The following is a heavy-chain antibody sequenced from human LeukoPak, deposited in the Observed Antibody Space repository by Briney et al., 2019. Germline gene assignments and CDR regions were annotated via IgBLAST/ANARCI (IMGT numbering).Heavy chain of an antibody. CDR2: ISAYNGNT. CDR1: GYTFTSYG. V-gene: IGHV1-18*01. Sequence: ASVKVSCKASGYTFTSYGISWVRQAPGQGLEWMGWISAYNGNTNYAQKLQGRVTMTRDTSTSTVYMELSSLRSEDTAVYYCAKPQWTDYGDPRHCYYYGMDVWGQGTTVTVSS. J-gene: IGHJ6*02. CDR3: AKPQWTDYGDPRHCYYYGMDV. D-gene: IGHD4-17*01.